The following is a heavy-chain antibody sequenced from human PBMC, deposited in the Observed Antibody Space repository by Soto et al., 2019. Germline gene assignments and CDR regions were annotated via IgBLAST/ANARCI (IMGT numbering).Heavy chain of an antibody. V-gene: IGHV3-30-3*01. J-gene: IGHJ3*02. CDR1: GFTFSSYA. Sequence: GGSLRLSCAASGFTFSSYAMHWVRQAPGKGLEWVAVISYDGSNKYYADSVKGRFTISRDNSKNTLYLQMNSLRAEDTAVYYCARARASITMVRGVIPIFGIWGQGTMVTVSS. CDR3: ARARASITMVRGVIPIFGI. CDR2: ISYDGSNK. D-gene: IGHD3-10*01.